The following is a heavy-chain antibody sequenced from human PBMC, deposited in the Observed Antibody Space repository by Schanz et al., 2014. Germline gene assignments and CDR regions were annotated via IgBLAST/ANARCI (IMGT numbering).Heavy chain of an antibody. CDR2: IWYDGTDR. Sequence: QVQLVESGGGVVRPGRSLRLSCAASGFTFNNYGMHWVRQAPGKGLEWVAVIWYDGTDRYYAGSVKGRFTISRDNSKNTLYLQMNSLRAEDTAVYYCAKGSMAARPLLPTDYYFYGTDIWGQGTTVTVSS. V-gene: IGHV3-33*06. D-gene: IGHD6-6*01. J-gene: IGHJ6*02. CDR3: AKGSMAARPLLPTDYYFYGTDI. CDR1: GFTFNNYG.